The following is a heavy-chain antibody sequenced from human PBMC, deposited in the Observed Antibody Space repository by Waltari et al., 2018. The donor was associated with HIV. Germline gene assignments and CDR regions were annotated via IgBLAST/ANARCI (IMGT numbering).Heavy chain of an antibody. J-gene: IGHJ6*02. CDR3: ATPGKLRDYYYYGMDV. CDR1: GGTFSSYA. V-gene: IGHV1-69*01. CDR2: IIPIFGTA. Sequence: QVQLVQSGAEVKKPGSSVKVSCKASGGTFSSYAISWVRPAPGQGLEWMGGIIPIFGTANYAQKFQGRVTITADESTSTAYMELSSLRSEDTAVYYCATPGKLRDYYYYGMDVWGQGTTVTVSS. D-gene: IGHD1-26*01.